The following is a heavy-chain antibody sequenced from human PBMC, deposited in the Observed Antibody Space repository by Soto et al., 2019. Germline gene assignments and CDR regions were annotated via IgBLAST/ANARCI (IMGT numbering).Heavy chain of an antibody. J-gene: IGHJ5*01. CDR3: ARDGFNYYYSSGYYRLFDS. Sequence: SETLSLTCTVSGGSVSSGSYYWSWIRQPPGKGLEWIGYIYYSGSTNYNPSLKSRVTMSVDRSINQFSLKLSSVTAADTAVYYCARDGFNYYYSSGYYRLFDSWGQGTLVTVSS. V-gene: IGHV4-61*01. CDR1: GGSVSSGSYY. CDR2: IYYSGST. D-gene: IGHD3-22*01.